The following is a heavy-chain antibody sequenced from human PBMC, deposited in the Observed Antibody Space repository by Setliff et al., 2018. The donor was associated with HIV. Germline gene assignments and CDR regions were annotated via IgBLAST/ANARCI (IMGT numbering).Heavy chain of an antibody. CDR1: GFTFSDFW. J-gene: IGHJ1*01. D-gene: IGHD6-19*01. V-gene: IGHV3-7*03. CDR3: AKDIAVTGRFGDFQN. CDR2: VSPDGNKK. Sequence: PGGSLRLSCAASGFTFSDFWMYWVRQAPGKGLEWVANVSPDGNKKYYVASVKGRFTSSRDNAKSSLYLHMNSLRAEDTAIYYCAKDIAVTGRFGDFQNWGQGTLVTVSS.